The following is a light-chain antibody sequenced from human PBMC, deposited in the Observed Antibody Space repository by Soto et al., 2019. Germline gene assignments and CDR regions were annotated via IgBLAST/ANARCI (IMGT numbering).Light chain of an antibody. V-gene: IGLV7-43*01. J-gene: IGLJ3*02. CDR1: TGAVTSGNY. Sequence: QTVVTQEPSLTVSPGGTVTLTCASSTGAVTSGNYPSWFQQKPGQAPRTLIYTTDDKHSWTPARFSGSLLGGNAALTLSGVQPEDESEYYCLLYYGGAHLMFGGGTKLTVL. CDR2: TTD. CDR3: LLYYGGAHLM.